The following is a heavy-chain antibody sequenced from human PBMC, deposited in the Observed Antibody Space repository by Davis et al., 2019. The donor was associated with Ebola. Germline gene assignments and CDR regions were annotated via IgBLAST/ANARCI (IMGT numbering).Heavy chain of an antibody. CDR3: ARQNGDSRFDYYYGMDV. V-gene: IGHV4-59*01. Sequence: SETLPPTFTVSSGSISSYYWRWIRQPSRKGLEWIRYINYSGNTKYNPSLKSRVSISVDTSKNQFSLKLSSVTAADTAVYYCARQNGDSRFDYYYGMDVWGQGTTVTVSS. CDR1: SGSISSYY. J-gene: IGHJ6*02. D-gene: IGHD4-17*01. CDR2: INYSGNT.